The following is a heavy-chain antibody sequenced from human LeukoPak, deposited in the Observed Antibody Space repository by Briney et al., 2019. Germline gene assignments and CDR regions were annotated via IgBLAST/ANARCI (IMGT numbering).Heavy chain of an antibody. Sequence: RPSETLSLTCAVSGGSISSTNWWSWVRQPPGKGLEWIGEIYHSGSTNYNPSLKSRVTISVDTSKNQFSLKLSSVTAADTAVYYCVRDHYYDSSGYTFRHWGQGTLVTVSS. CDR1: GGSISSTNW. D-gene: IGHD3-22*01. CDR2: IYHSGST. CDR3: VRDHYYDSSGYTFRH. V-gene: IGHV4-4*02. J-gene: IGHJ1*01.